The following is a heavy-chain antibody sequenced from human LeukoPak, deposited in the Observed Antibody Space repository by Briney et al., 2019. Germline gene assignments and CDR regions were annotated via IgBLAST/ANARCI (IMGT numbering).Heavy chain of an antibody. V-gene: IGHV3-30*04. CDR2: ISYDGRKK. Sequence: GGSLRLSCAASGFTFSSYAMHWVRQAPGWGLECVAVISYDGRKKYYADSVKGRFTISRDNSRNTLYLEMNSLRDGDTAVYYCARDNNGDYWGQGTLVTVSA. J-gene: IGHJ4*02. CDR3: ARDNNGDY. D-gene: IGHD1/OR15-1a*01. CDR1: GFTFSSYA.